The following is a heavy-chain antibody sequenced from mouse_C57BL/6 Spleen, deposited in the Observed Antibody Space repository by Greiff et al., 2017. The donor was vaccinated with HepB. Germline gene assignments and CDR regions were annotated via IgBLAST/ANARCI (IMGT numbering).Heavy chain of an antibody. CDR1: GYTFTSYW. D-gene: IGHD4-1*01. J-gene: IGHJ2*01. Sequence: QVQLQQPGAELVKPGASVKLSCKASGYTFTSYWMHWVKQRPGQGLEWIGMIHPNSGSTNYNEKFKSKATLTVDKSSSTAYMQLSSLTSEDSAVYYCARVRLTGAFDYWGQGTTLTVSS. CDR2: IHPNSGST. CDR3: ARVRLTGAFDY. V-gene: IGHV1-64*01.